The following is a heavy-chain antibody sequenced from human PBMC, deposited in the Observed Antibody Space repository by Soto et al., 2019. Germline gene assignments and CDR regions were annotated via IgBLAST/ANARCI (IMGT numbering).Heavy chain of an antibody. CDR3: AKDLLFYYGSGSLNPLFDY. CDR1: GFTFSSYA. J-gene: IGHJ4*02. V-gene: IGHV3-23*01. CDR2: ISGSGGST. D-gene: IGHD3-10*01. Sequence: GGSLRLSCAASGFTFSSYAMSWVRQAPGKGLEWVSAISGSGGSTYYADSVKGRFTISRDNSKNTLYLQMNSLRAEDTAVYYCAKDLLFYYGSGSLNPLFDYWGQGTLVTVSS.